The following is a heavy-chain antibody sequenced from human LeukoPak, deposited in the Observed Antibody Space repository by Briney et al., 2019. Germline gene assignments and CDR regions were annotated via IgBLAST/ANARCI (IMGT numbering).Heavy chain of an antibody. V-gene: IGHV4-34*01. CDR2: INHSGST. CDR1: GGSFSGYY. Sequence: SETLSLTCAVYGGSFSGYYWSWIRQPPGKGLEWIGEINHSGSTNYNPSLKSRVTISVDTSKNQFSLKLSSVTAAYTAVYYWARGPYYYGSGSYYRYWFDPWGQGTLVTVSS. CDR3: ARGPYYYGSGSYYRYWFDP. J-gene: IGHJ5*02. D-gene: IGHD3-10*01.